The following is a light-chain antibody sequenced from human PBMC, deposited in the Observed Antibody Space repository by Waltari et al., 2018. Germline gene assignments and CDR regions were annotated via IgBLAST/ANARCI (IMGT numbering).Light chain of an antibody. CDR3: MQAVESIT. CDR2: WGS. Sequence: IVMTQSPLSLPVTPGEPASISCRSSQSLLNRNGYNYVDWYLQKPGQSPQLLIYWGSTRASGVPDRFSGSGSGTDFTLKISRVEADDVGVYYCMQAVESITFGQGTRLEIE. J-gene: IGKJ5*01. V-gene: IGKV2-28*01. CDR1: QSLLNRNGYNY.